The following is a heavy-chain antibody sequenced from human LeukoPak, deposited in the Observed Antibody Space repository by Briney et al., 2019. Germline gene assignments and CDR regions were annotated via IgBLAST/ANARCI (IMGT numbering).Heavy chain of an antibody. CDR1: RGTFSSYA. CDR2: IIPILGIA. Sequence: RRASVKVSCKASRGTFSSYAISWVRQAPGQGLEWMGRIIPILGIANYAQKFQGRVTITADKSTSTAYMELSSLRSEDTAVYYCARVAVAGTASFDYWGQGTLVTVSS. D-gene: IGHD6-19*01. V-gene: IGHV1-69*04. J-gene: IGHJ4*02. CDR3: ARVAVAGTASFDY.